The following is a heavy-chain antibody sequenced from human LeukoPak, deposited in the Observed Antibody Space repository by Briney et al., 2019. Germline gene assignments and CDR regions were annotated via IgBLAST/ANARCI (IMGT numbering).Heavy chain of an antibody. J-gene: IGHJ4*02. Sequence: GGSLRLSCAASGFTFSSYNMDWVRQAPGKGLERVSSISGSSTYIYYADSVTGRFTISRDNARNSLYLQMNSLRAEDTAVYYCARASGDYYDSSGYYYYFDYWGQGTLVTVSS. CDR1: GFTFSSYN. CDR3: ARASGDYYDSSGYYYYFDY. CDR2: ISGSSTYI. V-gene: IGHV3-21*01. D-gene: IGHD3-22*01.